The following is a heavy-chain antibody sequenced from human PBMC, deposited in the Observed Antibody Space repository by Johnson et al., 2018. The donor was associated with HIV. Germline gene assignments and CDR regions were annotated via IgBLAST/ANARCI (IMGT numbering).Heavy chain of an antibody. CDR1: GFTFSSYW. CDR3: TTERLQKVLRAFDI. D-gene: IGHD3-16*01. V-gene: IGHV3-30-3*01. J-gene: IGHJ3*02. CDR2: ISYDGSSK. Sequence: QVQLVESGGGLVQPGGSLRLSCAASGFTFSSYWMSWVRQAPGKGLEWVAVISYDGSSKYYADSVKGRFTISRDNSKNSLYLQMNSLRAEDTAVYYCTTERLQKVLRAFDIWGQGTMVTVSS.